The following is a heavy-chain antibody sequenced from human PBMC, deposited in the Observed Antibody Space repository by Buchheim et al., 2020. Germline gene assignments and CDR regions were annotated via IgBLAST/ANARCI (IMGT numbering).Heavy chain of an antibody. Sequence: QVQLVESGGGVVQPGRSLRLSCAASGFTFSSYGMHWVRQAPGKGLEWVAVISYDGSNKYYADSVKGRFTISRDNSKNTLYLQMNSLRAEDTAVYYCAKNEQLVDAFDIWGQGT. CDR2: ISYDGSNK. V-gene: IGHV3-30*18. CDR3: AKNEQLVDAFDI. D-gene: IGHD6-13*01. CDR1: GFTFSSYG. J-gene: IGHJ3*02.